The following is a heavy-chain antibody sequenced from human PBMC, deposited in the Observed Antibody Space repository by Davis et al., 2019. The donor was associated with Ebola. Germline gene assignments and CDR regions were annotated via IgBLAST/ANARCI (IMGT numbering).Heavy chain of an antibody. D-gene: IGHD6-13*01. Sequence: MPGGSLRLSCTVSGGSISSYYWSWIRQPPGKGLEWIGYIYYSGSTNYNPSLKSRVTISVDTSKNQFSLKLSSVTAADTAVYYCARLIGYSSSWFDYWGQGTLVTVSS. CDR2: IYYSGST. CDR3: ARLIGYSSSWFDY. V-gene: IGHV4-59*08. J-gene: IGHJ4*02. CDR1: GGSISSYY.